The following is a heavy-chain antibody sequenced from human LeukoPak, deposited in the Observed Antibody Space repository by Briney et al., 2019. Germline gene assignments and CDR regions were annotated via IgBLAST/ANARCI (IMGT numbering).Heavy chain of an antibody. V-gene: IGHV5-51*01. CDR1: GYSFTSYW. CDR2: IYPDDSDT. J-gene: IGHJ4*02. D-gene: IGHD3-9*01. Sequence: GESLKISCKGSGYSFTSYWISWVRQMPGKGLEWMGIIYPDDSDTRHSPSSQGQVTISADKSISTAYLQWSSLKASDTAMYYCARVGADYDILTGYDYWGQGTLVTVSS. CDR3: ARVGADYDILTGYDY.